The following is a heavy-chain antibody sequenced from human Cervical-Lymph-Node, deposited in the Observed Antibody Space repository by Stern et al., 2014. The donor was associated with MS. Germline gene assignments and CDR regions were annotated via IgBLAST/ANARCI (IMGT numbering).Heavy chain of an antibody. D-gene: IGHD2-21*02. V-gene: IGHV1-46*03. Sequence: MQLVESGAEVKKPGASVKVSCKASGYTFTSYYMHWVRQAPGQGLEWMGIINPSGGSTSYAQKFQGRVTMTRDTSTSTVYMELSSLRSEDTAVYYCARETGTYCGGDCLDYWGQGTLVTVSS. CDR3: ARETGTYCGGDCLDY. J-gene: IGHJ4*02. CDR2: INPSGGST. CDR1: GYTFTSYY.